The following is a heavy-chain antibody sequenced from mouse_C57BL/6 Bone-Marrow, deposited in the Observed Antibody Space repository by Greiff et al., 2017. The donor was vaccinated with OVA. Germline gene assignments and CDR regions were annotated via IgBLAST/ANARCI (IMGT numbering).Heavy chain of an antibody. V-gene: IGHV1-82*01. CDR1: GYAFSSSW. Sequence: QVTLKVSGPELVKPGASVKISCKASGYAFSSSWMNWVQQRPGKGLEWIGRIYPGDGDTNYNGKFKGKATLTADKSSSTAYMQLSSLTSEDSAVYFCAPLYYFDYWGQGTTLTVSS. CDR3: APLYYFDY. J-gene: IGHJ2*01. CDR2: IYPGDGDT. D-gene: IGHD6-1*01.